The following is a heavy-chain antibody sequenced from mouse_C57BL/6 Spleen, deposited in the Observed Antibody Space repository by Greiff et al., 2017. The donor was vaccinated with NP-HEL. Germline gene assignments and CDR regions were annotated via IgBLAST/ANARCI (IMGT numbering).Heavy chain of an antibody. V-gene: IGHV1-64*01. J-gene: IGHJ2*01. CDR2: IHPNSGST. Sequence: QVQLQQPGAELVKPGASVKLSCKASGYTFTSYWMHWVKQRPGQGLEWIGMIHPNSGSTNYDEKFKSKATLTVDKSSSTAYMQLSSLTSEDSAVYYCARNYDASFDYWGQGTTLTVSS. D-gene: IGHD2-4*01. CDR3: ARNYDASFDY. CDR1: GYTFTSYW.